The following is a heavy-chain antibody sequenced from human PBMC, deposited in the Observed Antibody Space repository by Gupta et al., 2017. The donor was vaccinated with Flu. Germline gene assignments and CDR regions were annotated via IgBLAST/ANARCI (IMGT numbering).Heavy chain of an antibody. D-gene: IGHD2-2*01. Sequence: EWISYISPSGNTIYYADSVKGRFTISRDNGKNSLYLQMNSLRAEDTAVYYCASSLYCSSTSCSTYYFYYIDVWGKGTTVTVSS. V-gene: IGHV3-11*01. CDR3: ASSLYCSSTSCSTYYFYYIDV. J-gene: IGHJ6*03. CDR2: ISPSGNTI.